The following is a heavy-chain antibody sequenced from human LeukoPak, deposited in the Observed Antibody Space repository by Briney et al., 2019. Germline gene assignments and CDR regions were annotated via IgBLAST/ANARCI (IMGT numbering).Heavy chain of an antibody. J-gene: IGHJ5*02. CDR2: IYHSGST. V-gene: IGHV4-4*02. CDR3: ASGVDKWWFDP. Sequence: SETLSLTCAVSGGSISSSNWWSWVRPPPGKGLEWIGEIYHSGSTNYNPSLKSRVTISVDKSKNQFSLKLSSVTAADTAIYYCASGVDKWWFDPWGQGTLVTVSS. CDR1: GGSISSSNW. D-gene: IGHD5-12*01.